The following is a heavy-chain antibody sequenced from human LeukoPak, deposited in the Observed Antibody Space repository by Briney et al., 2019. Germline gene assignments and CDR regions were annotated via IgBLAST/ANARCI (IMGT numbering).Heavy chain of an antibody. CDR3: ARRRYCSSTSCSSGYNWFDP. D-gene: IGHD2-2*01. CDR1: GGSISSYY. CDR2: IYYSGST. J-gene: IGHJ5*02. Sequence: PSETLSLTCTVSGGSISSYYWSWLRQPPGKGLEWIGYIYYSGSTNYNPSLKSRVTISVDTSKNQFSLKLSSVTAADTAVYYCARRRYCSSTSCSSGYNWFDPWGQGTLVTVSS. V-gene: IGHV4-59*08.